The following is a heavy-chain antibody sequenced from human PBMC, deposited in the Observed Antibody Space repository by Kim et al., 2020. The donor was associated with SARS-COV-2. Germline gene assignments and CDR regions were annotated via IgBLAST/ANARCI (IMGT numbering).Heavy chain of an antibody. Sequence: SETLSLTCTVSGGSISSYYWSWIRQPPGKGLEWIGYIYYSGSTNYNPSLKSRVTISVDTSKNQFSLKLSSVTAADTAVYYCARYMTTGNRYSSCMYFWGQGTPVTVSS. D-gene: IGHD4-4*01. V-gene: IGHV4-59*01. CDR1: GGSISSYY. CDR2: IYYSGST. J-gene: IGHJ6*02. CDR3: ARYMTTGNRYSSCMYF.